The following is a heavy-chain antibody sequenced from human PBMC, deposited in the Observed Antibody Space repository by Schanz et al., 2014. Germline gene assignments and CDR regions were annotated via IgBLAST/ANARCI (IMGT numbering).Heavy chain of an antibody. J-gene: IGHJ4*02. CDR2: IIPVLAIA. D-gene: IGHD3-10*01. V-gene: IGHV1-69*09. CDR3: ARGRGFYDY. CDR1: GYTFTSYA. Sequence: QVHLVQSGAEVKKPGASVKVSCKASGYTFTSYAMHWVRQAPGQGLEWMGRIIPVLAIADYAQKFQGRVTITADTSTNTAYMELSSLASEDTAVHYCARGRGFYDYWGQGTLVTVSS.